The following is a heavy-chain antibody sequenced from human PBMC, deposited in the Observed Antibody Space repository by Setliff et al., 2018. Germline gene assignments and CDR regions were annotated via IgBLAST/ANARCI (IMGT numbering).Heavy chain of an antibody. J-gene: IGHJ5*02. Sequence: GGSLRLSCAASGFVFGTYGMHWVRQAPGKGLDWVASVRFDGSNKYYADSVKGRFTIFRDNAKNSLSLQMNGLRAEDTSVYYCGRDVFDFRTGQGGPWGKGTQVTVSS. CDR2: VRFDGSNK. D-gene: IGHD3-3*01. V-gene: IGHV3-30*02. CDR3: GRDVFDFRTGQGGP. CDR1: GFVFGTYG.